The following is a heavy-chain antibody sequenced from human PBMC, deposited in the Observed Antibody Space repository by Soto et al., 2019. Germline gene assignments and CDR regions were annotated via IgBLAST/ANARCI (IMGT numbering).Heavy chain of an antibody. CDR1: GFIFSSYA. Sequence: GGSLRLSCAASGFIFSSYAMHWVRQAPGKGLEWVALISYDGNNKYYADSVKGRFTISRDNSKNTLYLQMNSLRPEDTAVFYCGRCSSTSCHLGSDYWGQGTLVTVSS. CDR3: GRCSSTSCHLGSDY. J-gene: IGHJ4*02. V-gene: IGHV3-30-3*01. D-gene: IGHD2-2*01. CDR2: ISYDGNNK.